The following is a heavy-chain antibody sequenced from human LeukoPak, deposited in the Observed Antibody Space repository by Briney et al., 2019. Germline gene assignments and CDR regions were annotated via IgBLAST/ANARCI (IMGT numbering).Heavy chain of an antibody. J-gene: IGHJ6*03. D-gene: IGHD3-22*01. CDR1: GCSISSYY. CDR3: ARGHRYYYDSSGYYRAYYYYYMDV. V-gene: IGHV4-59*01. Sequence: SETLSLTCTVSGCSISSYYWSWIRQPPGKGLEWIGYIYYSGSTNYNPSLKSRVTISVDTSKNQFSLKLSSVTAADTAVYYCARGHRYYYDSSGYYRAYYYYYMDVWGKGTTVTVSS. CDR2: IYYSGST.